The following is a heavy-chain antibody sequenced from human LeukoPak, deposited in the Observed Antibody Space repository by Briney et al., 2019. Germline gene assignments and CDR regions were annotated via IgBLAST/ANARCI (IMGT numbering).Heavy chain of an antibody. CDR3: ARRGGSYFDY. Sequence: GRSLRLSCAASGFTFSSYGMHWVRQAPGKGLEWVAVISHDGSNKYYSDSVKGRFTISRDNSKSTLYLQMNSLRVEDTAVYFCARRGGSYFDYWGQGTLVTVSS. V-gene: IGHV3-30*03. J-gene: IGHJ4*02. CDR1: GFTFSSYG. D-gene: IGHD1-26*01. CDR2: ISHDGSNK.